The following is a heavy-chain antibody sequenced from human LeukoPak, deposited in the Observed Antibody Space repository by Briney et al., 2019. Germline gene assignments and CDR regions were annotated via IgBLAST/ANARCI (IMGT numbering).Heavy chain of an antibody. CDR3: ARVLPTYCSSTSCSGGGVDY. J-gene: IGHJ4*02. CDR2: MYTSGST. CDR1: GGSISSYH. Sequence: SETLSLTCTVSGGSISSYHWSWIRQPAGKGLEWIGRMYTSGSTNYNPSLKSRVTMSVDTSKNQFSLKLSSVTAADTAVYYCARVLPTYCSSTSCSGGGVDYWGQGTLVTVSS. D-gene: IGHD2-2*01. V-gene: IGHV4-4*07.